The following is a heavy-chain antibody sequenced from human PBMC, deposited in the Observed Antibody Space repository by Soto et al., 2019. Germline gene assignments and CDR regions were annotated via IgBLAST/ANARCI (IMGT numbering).Heavy chain of an antibody. CDR1: GGSVSSGSYY. J-gene: IGHJ4*02. CDR2: VYYSGST. Sequence: SETLSLTCTVSGGSVSSGSYYWSWIRQPPGKGLEWIGYVYYSGSTNYNPSLKSRVTISVDTSKNQFSLNLGSVTAADTAVYYCARDFSRLGLHLDWGKGTPVTVSS. CDR3: ARDFSRLGLHLD. D-gene: IGHD3-3*01. V-gene: IGHV4-61*01.